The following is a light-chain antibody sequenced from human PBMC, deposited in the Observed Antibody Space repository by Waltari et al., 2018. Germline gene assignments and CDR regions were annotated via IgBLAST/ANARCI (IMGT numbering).Light chain of an antibody. V-gene: IGKV1-5*03. J-gene: IGKJ1*01. CDR2: SVS. CDR3: QQYNYNSRT. CDR1: QSVSSW. Sequence: DVQMNQSPSTLSASVGDRVTITCRASQSVSSWLAWYQQKPGKAHKLLIYSVSRLESGVPSSFGGSGSGTEFTLTISSLQPNDFATYYCQQYNYNSRTFSQGTKVDIK.